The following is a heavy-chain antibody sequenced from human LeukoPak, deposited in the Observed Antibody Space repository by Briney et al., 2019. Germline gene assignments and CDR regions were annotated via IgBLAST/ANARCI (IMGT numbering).Heavy chain of an antibody. CDR1: GDSISNGNW. D-gene: IGHD5-18*01. J-gene: IGHJ4*02. CDR3: ARVRTDTWIQLWLYFDY. Sequence: PSETLSLTCAVSGDSISNGNWWSWVRQPPGKGLEWIGEIYHSGSTNYNPSLKSRVTISVDKSKNQFSLKLSSVTAADTAVYYCARVRTDTWIQLWLYFDYWGQGTLVTVSS. V-gene: IGHV4-4*02. CDR2: IYHSGST.